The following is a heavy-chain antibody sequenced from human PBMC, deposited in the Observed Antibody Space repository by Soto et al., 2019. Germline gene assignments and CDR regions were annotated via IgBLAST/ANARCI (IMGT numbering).Heavy chain of an antibody. CDR3: ARGNWEYYYGSGFPGDGRIVIHYYYYYGMDV. CDR2: INHSGST. CDR1: GGSFSGYY. J-gene: IGHJ6*02. V-gene: IGHV4-34*01. D-gene: IGHD3-10*01. Sequence: PSETLSLTCAVYGGSFSGYYWSWIRQPPGKGLEWIGEINHSGSTNYNPSLKSRVTISVDTSKNQFSLKLSSVTAADTAVYYCARGNWEYYYGSGFPGDGRIVIHYYYYYGMDVWGQGTTVTVSS.